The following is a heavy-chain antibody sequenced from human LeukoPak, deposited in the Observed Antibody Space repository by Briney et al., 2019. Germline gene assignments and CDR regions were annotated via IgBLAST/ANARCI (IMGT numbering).Heavy chain of an antibody. Sequence: SETLSLTCAVYGGSFSGYYWSWIRQPPGKGLEWIGEINHSGSTNYNPSLKSRVTISVDTSKNQFSLKLSSVTAADTAVYYCARVNGLPYCFDYWGQGTLVTVSS. CDR2: INHSGST. J-gene: IGHJ4*02. V-gene: IGHV4-34*01. D-gene: IGHD3-16*01. CDR3: ARVNGLPYCFDY. CDR1: GGSFSGYY.